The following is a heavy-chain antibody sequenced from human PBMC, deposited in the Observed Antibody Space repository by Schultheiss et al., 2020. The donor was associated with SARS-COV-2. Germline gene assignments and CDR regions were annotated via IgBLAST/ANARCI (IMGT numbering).Heavy chain of an antibody. Sequence: SQTLSLTCTVSGVSVSSYCWNWIRQPPGKGLEWIGYIYYSGSTYYNPSLKSRLTISVDTSKNQFSLKLSSVTAADTAVYYCARGNDFVYFFDSWGQGTLVTVSS. D-gene: IGHD3-3*01. J-gene: IGHJ4*02. V-gene: IGHV4-59*08. CDR3: ARGNDFVYFFDS. CDR2: IYYSGST. CDR1: GVSVSSYC.